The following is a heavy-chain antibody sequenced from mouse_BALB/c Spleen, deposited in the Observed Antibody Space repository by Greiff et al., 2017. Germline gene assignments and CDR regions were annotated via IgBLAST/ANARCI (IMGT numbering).Heavy chain of an antibody. CDR3: ARRGVYDYDSYYAMDY. V-gene: IGHV5-17*02. CDR1: GFTFSSFG. Sequence: EVHLVESGGGLVQPGGSRKLSCAASGFTFSSFGMHWVRQAPEKGLEWVAYISSGSSTIYYADTVKGRFTISRDNPKNTLFLQMTSLRSEDTAMYYCARRGVYDYDSYYAMDYWGQGTSVTVSS. CDR2: ISSGSSTI. J-gene: IGHJ4*01. D-gene: IGHD2-4*01.